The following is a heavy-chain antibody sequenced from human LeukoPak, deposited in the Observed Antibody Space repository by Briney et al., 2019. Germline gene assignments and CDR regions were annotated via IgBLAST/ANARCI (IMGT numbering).Heavy chain of an antibody. CDR1: GFTFRSHS. Sequence: GGSLRLSCAASGFTFRSHSMNWVRQAPGKGLEWVSSISGSRRHMYYADSVKGRFTISRDNAKNSLYLQMNSLRVEDTAVYYCVSLVDYGDYWDFWGQGTLVTVSS. J-gene: IGHJ4*02. CDR2: ISGSRRHM. V-gene: IGHV3-21*06. CDR3: VSLVDYGDYWDF. D-gene: IGHD4-17*01.